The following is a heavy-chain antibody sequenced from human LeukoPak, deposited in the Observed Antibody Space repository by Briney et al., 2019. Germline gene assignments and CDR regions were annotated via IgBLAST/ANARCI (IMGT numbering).Heavy chain of an antibody. Sequence: GGSLRLSCAASGFTFSSYWMSWVRPAPGKGLEWVANIKQDGSEKYYVDSVKGRFTISRDNAKNSLYMQMNSLSAEDTAVYYCARAEGEGYFDYWGQGTLVTVSS. V-gene: IGHV3-7*01. J-gene: IGHJ4*02. CDR2: IKQDGSEK. CDR1: GFTFSSYW. CDR3: ARAEGEGYFDY. D-gene: IGHD1-14*01.